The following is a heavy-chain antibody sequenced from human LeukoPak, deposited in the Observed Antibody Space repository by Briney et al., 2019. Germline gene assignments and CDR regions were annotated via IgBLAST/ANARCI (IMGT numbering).Heavy chain of an antibody. CDR1: GFTFSSFA. CDR2: ISASGGTT. V-gene: IGHV3-23*01. Sequence: GGSLRLSCAASGFTFSSFAMSWVRQAPGKGLEWVAAISASGGTTYYADSVRGRFTISRDNSKSTLTLHMNSLRAGDTAVFYCAKDREFCSSTTCFYDYWGQGTLVTVSS. J-gene: IGHJ4*02. D-gene: IGHD2/OR15-2a*01. CDR3: AKDREFCSSTTCFYDY.